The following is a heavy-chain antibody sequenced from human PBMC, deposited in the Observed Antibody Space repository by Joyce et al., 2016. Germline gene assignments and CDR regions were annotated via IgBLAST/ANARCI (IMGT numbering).Heavy chain of an antibody. Sequence: VQLQQWGAGLLKPSETLSLTCAVYGGSFSGYYWRWIRQAPGKGLEWTGEINHSGRASYHPSLTSRVTIAVDTSKNQLSLERSSVTAAATAVYWCARGFPPIGVVKMPRFDPWGQGTLITVSS. V-gene: IGHV4-34*01. J-gene: IGHJ5*02. CDR2: INHSGRA. CDR3: ARGFPPIGVVKMPRFDP. CDR1: GGSFSGYY. D-gene: IGHD3-3*01.